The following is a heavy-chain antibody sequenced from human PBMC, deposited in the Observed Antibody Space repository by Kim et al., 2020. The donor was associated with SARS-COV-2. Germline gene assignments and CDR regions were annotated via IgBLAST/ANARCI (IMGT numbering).Heavy chain of an antibody. D-gene: IGHD3-10*01. CDR1: GYTFTSYA. Sequence: ASVKVSCKASGYTFTSYAMHWVRQAPGQRLEWMGWINAGNGNTKYSQKFQGRVTITRDTSASTAYMELSSLRSEDTAVYYCARAKVGVRGSIPYYFDYWGQGTLVTVSS. J-gene: IGHJ4*02. CDR3: ARAKVGVRGSIPYYFDY. V-gene: IGHV1-3*01. CDR2: INAGNGNT.